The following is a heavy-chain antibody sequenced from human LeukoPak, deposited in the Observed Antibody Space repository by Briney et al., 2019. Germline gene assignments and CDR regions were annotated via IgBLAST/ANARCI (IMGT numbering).Heavy chain of an antibody. CDR3: ARADTVAGNGIFDY. V-gene: IGHV4-39*07. Sequence: SETLSLTCTVSGGSISSSGYYWGWIRQPPGKGLEWIGSIYYSGSTYYNPSLKSRVTISVDTSKNQFSLKVRSVTAADTAVYYCARADTVAGNGIFDYWGQGTLVTVSS. CDR1: GGSISSSGYY. CDR2: IYYSGST. J-gene: IGHJ4*02. D-gene: IGHD6-19*01.